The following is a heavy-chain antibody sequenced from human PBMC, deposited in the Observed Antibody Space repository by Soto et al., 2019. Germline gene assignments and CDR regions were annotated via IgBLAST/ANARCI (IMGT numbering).Heavy chain of an antibody. CDR1: GGSISSDNW. V-gene: IGHV4-4*02. CDR3: ARDQGSHPGD. D-gene: IGHD6-13*01. Sequence: QVQLQESGPGLVRPSGTLSLTCAVSGGSISSDNWWSWVRQPPGKVLEWIGEIYHSGSTNYNPSLKSRVTMSVVPSKNLFSLTLNSVTAADTAFYYCARDQGSHPGDWGQGTLVSGSS. CDR2: IYHSGST. J-gene: IGHJ4*02.